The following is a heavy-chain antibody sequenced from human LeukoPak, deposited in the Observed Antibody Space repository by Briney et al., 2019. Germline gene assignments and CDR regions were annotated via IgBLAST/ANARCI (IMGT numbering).Heavy chain of an antibody. CDR2: ISAYNNYT. D-gene: IGHD4-17*01. CDR3: AREGADDHGRLLWFDP. Sequence: GASVKVSCKASGYTFTHYIINWVRQAPGQGREWMGKISAYNNYTTYAQKFQGRIAMTTDTSTNTAYMDLRSLRSDDTAFYYCAREGADDHGRLLWFDPWGQGTLVTVSS. CDR1: GYTFTHYI. V-gene: IGHV1-18*01. J-gene: IGHJ5*02.